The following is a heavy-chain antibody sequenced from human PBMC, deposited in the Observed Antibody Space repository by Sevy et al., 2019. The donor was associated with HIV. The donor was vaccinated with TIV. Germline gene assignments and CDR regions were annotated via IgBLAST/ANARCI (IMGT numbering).Heavy chain of an antibody. CDR2: VHYGGST. J-gene: IGHJ4*01. CDR3: ARNNSGHSFDF. V-gene: IGHV4-39*01. CDR1: DGSMTNNNYY. D-gene: IGHD6-19*01. Sequence: SETLSLTCSVSDGSMTNNNYYWAWIRQPPGKGLEWIGSVHYGGSTHYNPSFWGRVSISVDTSKRVVSLDLSSVTSADTAVYFCARNNSGHSFDFWGHGILVTVSS.